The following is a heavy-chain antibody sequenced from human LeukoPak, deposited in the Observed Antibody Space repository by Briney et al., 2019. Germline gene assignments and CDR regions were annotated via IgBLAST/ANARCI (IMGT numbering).Heavy chain of an antibody. CDR2: IAYDGNNK. Sequence: PGGSLRLSCAASGFTFDDYAMHWVRQAPGKGLEWVAVIAYDGNNKYYADSVKGRFTVSRDNTKNTLYLQMNSLRAEDTALYYCARDNNWGSTHYWGQGTLVTASS. CDR1: GFTFDDYA. V-gene: IGHV3-30-3*01. D-gene: IGHD7-27*01. CDR3: ARDNNWGSTHY. J-gene: IGHJ4*02.